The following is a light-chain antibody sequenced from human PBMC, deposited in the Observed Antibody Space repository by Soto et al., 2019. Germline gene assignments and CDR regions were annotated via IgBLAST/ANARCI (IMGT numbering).Light chain of an antibody. CDR3: QQYGDSPLT. V-gene: IGKV3-20*01. CDR2: GVS. Sequence: EIVLTQSPGTVFLSPGERATLSCRASQSVTSSYLAWYQQKPGQAPRLLIYGVSSRATGIPDRFSGSGAGTDFTLTISRLEPEDFAVYYCQQYGDSPLTFGGGTNVDIK. J-gene: IGKJ4*01. CDR1: QSVTSSY.